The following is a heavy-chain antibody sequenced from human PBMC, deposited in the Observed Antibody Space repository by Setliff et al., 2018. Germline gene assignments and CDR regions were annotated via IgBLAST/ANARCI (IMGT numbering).Heavy chain of an antibody. Sequence: PSETLSLTCTVSGGSISSRYYYWGWIRQPPGKGLEWIGNIYNSGSTYYNPSLKSRVTMSVDTSKNHFSLKLTSVTAAETALYYCARGGSSGWYGGAFDMWGQGTKVTVSS. J-gene: IGHJ3*02. CDR2: IYNSGST. D-gene: IGHD6-19*01. CDR1: GGSISSRYYY. CDR3: ARGGSSGWYGGAFDM. V-gene: IGHV4-39*01.